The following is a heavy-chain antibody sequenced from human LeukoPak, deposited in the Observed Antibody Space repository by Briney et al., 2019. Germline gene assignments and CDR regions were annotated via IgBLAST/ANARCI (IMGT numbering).Heavy chain of an antibody. Sequence: SETLSLTCTVSGGSISSYYWSWIRQPPGKGLEWIGYIYYSGSTNYNPSLKSRVTISVDTSKNQFSLKLSSVTAADTAVYYCARSNSGYDFPIDYWGQGTLVTVSS. CDR1: GGSISSYY. J-gene: IGHJ4*02. D-gene: IGHD5-12*01. CDR2: IYYSGST. CDR3: ARSNSGYDFPIDY. V-gene: IGHV4-59*01.